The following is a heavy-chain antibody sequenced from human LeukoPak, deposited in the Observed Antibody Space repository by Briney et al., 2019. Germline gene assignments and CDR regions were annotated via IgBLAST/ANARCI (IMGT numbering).Heavy chain of an antibody. CDR3: ATDGSGDYSNNYYMDV. CDR2: VDPEDGET. J-gene: IGHJ6*03. D-gene: IGHD4-11*01. Sequence: ASVKVSCKVSGYTFTDYYMHWVQQAPGKGLERMGLVDPEDGETIYAEKFQGRVTITADTSTNTAYMELSSLRSEDTAVYYCATDGSGDYSNNYYMDVWGKGTTVTVSS. CDR1: GYTFTDYY. V-gene: IGHV1-69-2*01.